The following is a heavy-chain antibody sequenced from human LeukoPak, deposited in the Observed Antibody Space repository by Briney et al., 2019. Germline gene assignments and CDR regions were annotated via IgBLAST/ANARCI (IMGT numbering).Heavy chain of an antibody. V-gene: IGHV4-39*01. D-gene: IGHD3-10*02. J-gene: IGHJ3*02. CDR2: IYYSEST. CDR3: ARPSLITMIEDHDAFDI. Sequence: SETLALNCTVSGGPISSSSYYLGWFGQPRWKGLEWIGIIYYSESTHYNPSLKSRVTISVDTSKNQFSPKLSSVTAADTAVYYCARPSLITMIEDHDAFDIWGQGTMVTVSS. CDR1: GGPISSSSYY.